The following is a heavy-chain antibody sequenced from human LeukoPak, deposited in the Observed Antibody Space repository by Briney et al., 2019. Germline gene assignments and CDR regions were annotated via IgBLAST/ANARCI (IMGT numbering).Heavy chain of an antibody. V-gene: IGHV3-21*01. J-gene: IGHJ4*02. Sequence: PGGSLRLSCAASGFTFSSYTMNWVRQAPGKGLEWVSPITTSSSSRYYADSVKGRFTISRDDAKNSLDLQMNSLRPEDTAVYYCARGGYSYGSEFDNWGQGTLVTVSS. D-gene: IGHD5-18*01. CDR2: ITTSSSSR. CDR3: ARGGYSYGSEFDN. CDR1: GFTFSSYT.